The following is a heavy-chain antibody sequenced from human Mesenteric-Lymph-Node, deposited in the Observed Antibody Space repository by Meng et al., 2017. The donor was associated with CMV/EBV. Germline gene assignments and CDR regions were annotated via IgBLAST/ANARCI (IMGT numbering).Heavy chain of an antibody. Sequence: GESLKISCAASGFTFSSYAMSWVRQAPGKGLEWVSAISSRAYYADSVKGRFTISRDNSKNTLYLQMHSLRAEDTAVYYCAREDPYFDWLYYFDYWGQGTLVTVSS. V-gene: IGHV3-23*01. CDR3: AREDPYFDWLYYFDY. D-gene: IGHD3-9*01. CDR2: ISSRA. J-gene: IGHJ4*02. CDR1: GFTFSSYA.